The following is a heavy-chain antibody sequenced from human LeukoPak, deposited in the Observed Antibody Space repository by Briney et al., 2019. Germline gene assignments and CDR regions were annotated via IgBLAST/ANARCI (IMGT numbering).Heavy chain of an antibody. D-gene: IGHD2-15*01. J-gene: IGHJ3*02. CDR2: ISHSGST. CDR3: ARGVWVVVVAATNDGFDI. CDR1: GGSFSGYY. Sequence: SETLSLTCAVYGGSFSGYYWSWIRQPPGKGLEWIGEISHSGSTNYNPSLKSRVTISVDTSKNQFSLKLSSVTAADTAVYYCARGVWVVVVAATNDGFDIWGQGTMVTVST. V-gene: IGHV4-34*01.